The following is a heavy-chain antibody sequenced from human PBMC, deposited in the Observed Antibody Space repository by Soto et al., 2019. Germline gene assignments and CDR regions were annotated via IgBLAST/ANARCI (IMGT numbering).Heavy chain of an antibody. CDR1: GFSFTSYW. Sequence: PGESLKISCEVSGFSFTSYWINWVRQMPGIGLEWMGRIDPSDSYTNYNPSLRGHVTMSADRSISTAYLQWSSLRASDTAIYYCTRRYYDTSGYIGLDVWGQGTTVTVSS. J-gene: IGHJ6*02. V-gene: IGHV5-10-1*01. CDR3: TRRYYDTSGYIGLDV. CDR2: IDPSDSYT. D-gene: IGHD3-22*01.